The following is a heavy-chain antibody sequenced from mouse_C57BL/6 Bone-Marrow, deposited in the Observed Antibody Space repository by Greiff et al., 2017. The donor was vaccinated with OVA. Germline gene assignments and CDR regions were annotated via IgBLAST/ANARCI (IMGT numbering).Heavy chain of an antibody. CDR3: GCEFLY. Sequence: EVKLLESGGGLVQPGESLKLSCESNEYEFPSYDMSWVRQTPEKRLELVAAINSDGGSTYYTDTMERRFIISRDNTKKTLYRQMCRLRSEDTGLYYPGCEFLYWGQGTLVTVSA. CDR2: INSDGGST. J-gene: IGHJ3*01. V-gene: IGHV5-2*01. D-gene: IGHD3-3*01. CDR1: EYEFPSYD.